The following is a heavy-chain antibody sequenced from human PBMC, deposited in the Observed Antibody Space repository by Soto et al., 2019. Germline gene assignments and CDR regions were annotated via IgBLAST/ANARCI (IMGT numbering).Heavy chain of an antibody. V-gene: IGHV3-48*02. CDR2: ISSSSSTI. J-gene: IGHJ6*02. CDR1: GFTFSSYS. Sequence: EVQLVESGGGLVQPGGSLRLSCAASGFTFSSYSMNWVRQAPGKGLEWVSYISSSSSTIYYADSVKGRFTISRDNAKNSLYLQMNSLRDEDTAVYYCTRDCVAETYYYYGMDVWGQGTTVTISS. D-gene: IGHD6-13*01. CDR3: TRDCVAETYYYYGMDV.